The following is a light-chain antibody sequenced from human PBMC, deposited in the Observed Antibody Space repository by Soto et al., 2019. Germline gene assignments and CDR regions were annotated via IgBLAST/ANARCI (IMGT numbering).Light chain of an antibody. V-gene: IGLV2-11*01. Sequence: QSALTQPRSVSGSPGQSVTISCTGTSSDVGGYNYVSWYQQHPGKAPKLMIYDVSKRPSGVPDRFSGSESGNTASLTISGLQAEDEADYYCCSYAGSYTYFFGTGAKLTVL. CDR2: DVS. J-gene: IGLJ1*01. CDR1: SSDVGGYNY. CDR3: CSYAGSYTYF.